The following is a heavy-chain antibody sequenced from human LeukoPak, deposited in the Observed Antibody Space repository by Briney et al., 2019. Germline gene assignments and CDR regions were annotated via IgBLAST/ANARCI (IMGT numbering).Heavy chain of an antibody. CDR1: GFTFSSYG. J-gene: IGHJ4*02. CDR3: ARDISRVGYSGY. D-gene: IGHD5-12*01. V-gene: IGHV3-7*01. Sequence: GGSLRLSCAASGFTFSSYGMHWVRQAPGKGLEWVANIKQDGSEKYYVDSVKGRFTISRDNAKNSLYLQMNSLRAEDTAVYYCARDISRVGYSGYWGQGTLVTVSS. CDR2: IKQDGSEK.